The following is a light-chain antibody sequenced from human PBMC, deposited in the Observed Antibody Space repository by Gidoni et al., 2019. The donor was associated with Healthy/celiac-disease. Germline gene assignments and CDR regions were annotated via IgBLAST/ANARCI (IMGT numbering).Light chain of an antibody. CDR1: QSVSSY. V-gene: IGKV3-11*01. CDR3: QQRSNWLT. J-gene: IGKJ4*01. CDR2: DPY. Sequence: DIVLTQSPATLSLSPGEIATLSCRASQSVSSYLAWYQQKPGQAPRLLIYDPYNRATGIPARFSGRGSATDFTLTISSLEPEDFAVYYCQQRSNWLTFGGGTKVEIK.